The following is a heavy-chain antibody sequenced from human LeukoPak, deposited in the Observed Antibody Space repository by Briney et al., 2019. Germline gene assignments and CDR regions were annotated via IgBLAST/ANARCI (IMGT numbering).Heavy chain of an antibody. V-gene: IGHV4-34*01. CDR1: GGSFSGYY. Sequence: PSETLSLTCAVYGGSFSGYYWSWIRQPPGKGLEWIGEINHSGSTNYNPSLKSRVTISVDTSKNQFSLKLSSVTAADTAVYYCARTFYYYGSGSPHDAFDIWGQGTMVTVSS. J-gene: IGHJ3*02. CDR2: INHSGST. CDR3: ARTFYYYGSGSPHDAFDI. D-gene: IGHD3-10*01.